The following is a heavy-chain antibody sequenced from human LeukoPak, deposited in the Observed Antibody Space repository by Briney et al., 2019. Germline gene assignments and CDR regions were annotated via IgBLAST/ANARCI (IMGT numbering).Heavy chain of an antibody. CDR1: GDSITSDGFH. D-gene: IGHD3-10*01. CDR3: ARGRPYYYGSGSYSALDF. V-gene: IGHV4-31*03. CDR2: IYPSGDN. J-gene: IGHJ4*02. Sequence: SQTLSLTCSVSGDSITSDGFHWSWIRQHPQKGLEWIGHIYPSGDNYYNPSLKSRASISLDTYKNQFSLRLTSVTVADTAVYFCARGRPYYYGSGSYSALDFWGQGTMITVSS.